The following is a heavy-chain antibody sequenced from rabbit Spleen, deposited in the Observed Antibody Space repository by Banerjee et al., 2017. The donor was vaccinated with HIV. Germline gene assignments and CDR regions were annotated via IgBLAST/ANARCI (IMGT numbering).Heavy chain of an antibody. Sequence: QEQLEESGGDLVKPGASLTLTCTASGFSFTSSYWIWWVRQAPGKGLEWIGDIYTGSSDKTYYASWAKGRFTISKTSSTTVTLQMTSLTAADTATYFCAREFGVIVYRFSLWGPGHPGHRL. J-gene: IGHJ4*01. CDR3: AREFGVIVYRFSL. V-gene: IGHV1S45*01. CDR1: GFSFTSSYW. D-gene: IGHD5-1*01. CDR2: IYTGSSDKT.